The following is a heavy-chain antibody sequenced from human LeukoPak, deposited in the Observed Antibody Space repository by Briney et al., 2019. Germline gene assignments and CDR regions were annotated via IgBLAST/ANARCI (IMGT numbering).Heavy chain of an antibody. CDR1: GFTFSSYG. J-gene: IGHJ6*03. Sequence: GGSLRLSCAASGFTFSSYGMSWVRQAPGKGLEWVSSISSTGGTTYYADSAKGRFTISRDNSKNTPYLQMNSMRAEDTAIYYCAKNGDRGAYCTGGTCYPYFYYYMDVWGKGTTVTI. CDR2: ISSTGGTT. D-gene: IGHD2-15*01. CDR3: AKNGDRGAYCTGGTCYPYFYYYMDV. V-gene: IGHV3-23*01.